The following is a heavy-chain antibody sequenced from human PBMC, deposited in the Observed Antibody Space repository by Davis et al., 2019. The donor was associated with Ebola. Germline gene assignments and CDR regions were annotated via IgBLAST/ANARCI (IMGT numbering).Heavy chain of an antibody. Sequence: GESLKISCAASGFTFINYAMSWIRQAPGKGLEWVSYISPGSSHTTYADSVKGRFSISRDNAKNSLYLQMNSLKTEDTAVYYCTTVGGYSYGSRDYWGQGTLVTVSS. J-gene: IGHJ4*02. V-gene: IGHV3-11*05. CDR2: ISPGSSHT. CDR1: GFTFINYA. CDR3: TTVGGYSYGSRDY. D-gene: IGHD5-18*01.